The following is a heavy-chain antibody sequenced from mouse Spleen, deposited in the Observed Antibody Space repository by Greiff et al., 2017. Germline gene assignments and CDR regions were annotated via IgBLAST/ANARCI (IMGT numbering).Heavy chain of an antibody. J-gene: IGHJ4*01. V-gene: IGHV1-59*01. Sequence: QVQLQQPGAELVRPGTSVKLSCKASGYTFTSYWMHWVKQRPGQGLEWIGVIDPSDSYTNYNQKFKGKATLTVDTSSSTAYMQLSSLTSEDSAVYYCARKTTATKNYAMDYWGQGTSVTVSS. CDR2: IDPSDSYT. CDR3: ARKTTATKNYAMDY. CDR1: GYTFTSYW. D-gene: IGHD1-2*01.